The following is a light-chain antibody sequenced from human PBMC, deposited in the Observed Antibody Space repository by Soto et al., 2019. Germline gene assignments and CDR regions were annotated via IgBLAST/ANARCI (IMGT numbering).Light chain of an antibody. J-gene: IGLJ2*01. CDR3: CSYAGNYIWV. CDR1: SSDVGNYNY. V-gene: IGLV2-11*01. CDR2: DVN. Sequence: QSALTQPRSVSGPPGQSVTIPCSGTSSDVGNYNYVSWYQQHPGKAPKLMIHDVNKRPSGVPDRFSGSKSGNTGSLTISGLQDEDEGDYYCCSYAGNYIWVFGGGTKLTVL.